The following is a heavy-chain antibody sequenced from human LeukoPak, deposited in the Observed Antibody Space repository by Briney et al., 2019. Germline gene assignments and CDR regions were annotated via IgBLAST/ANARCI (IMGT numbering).Heavy chain of an antibody. CDR3: ARASSGWEPYYFDY. Sequence: SETLSLTCTVSGGSISGYYWSWIRQPPGKGLEWIGYIYNSGSTNYNPSLKSRVTISLDTSRNQFSLRLSSVTAADTAVYYCARASSGWEPYYFDYWGQGTLVTVSS. J-gene: IGHJ4*02. CDR2: IYNSGST. V-gene: IGHV4-59*01. D-gene: IGHD1-26*01. CDR1: GGSISGYY.